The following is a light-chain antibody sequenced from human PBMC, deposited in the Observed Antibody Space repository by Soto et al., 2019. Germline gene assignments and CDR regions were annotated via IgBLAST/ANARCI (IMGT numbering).Light chain of an antibody. CDR1: QSVSSIH. Sequence: EIVLTQSPGTLSLSPGERATLSCRAGQSVSSIHIAWYQQKPGQAPRLLIHGGCNRATGIPDRFSGSGSGTDFILTISRLEPEDFAVYYCQQYGGSHGCTFGQGTKLEIK. CDR2: GGC. CDR3: QQYGGSHGCT. V-gene: IGKV3-20*01. J-gene: IGKJ2*02.